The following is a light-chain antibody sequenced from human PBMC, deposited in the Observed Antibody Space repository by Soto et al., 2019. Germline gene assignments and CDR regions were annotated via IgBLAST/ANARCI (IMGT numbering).Light chain of an antibody. CDR3: CSYAGSSTLYV. J-gene: IGLJ1*01. CDR1: SSDVGGYNY. CDR2: EGS. V-gene: IGLV2-23*01. Sequence: QSALTQPASVSGSPGQSITISCTGTSSDVGGYNYVSWYQQHPGKAPKLMIYEGSKRPSGVSNRFSGSKSGNTASLTISGLQAEDEADYYCCSYAGSSTLYVFGTGNKLTVL.